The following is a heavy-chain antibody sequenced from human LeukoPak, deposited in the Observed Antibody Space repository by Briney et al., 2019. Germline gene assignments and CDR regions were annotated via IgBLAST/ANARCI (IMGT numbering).Heavy chain of an antibody. CDR3: ARGLASRNWPHWFDP. CDR1: GFTFSNYE. J-gene: IGHJ5*02. CDR2: ISAIDSTT. Sequence: LPGGSLRLSCAASGFTFSNYEMNWVRQAPGKGLEWVSYISAIDSTTYYADSVKGRFTISRDNAKNSLYLQMNSLRVEDTAVYHCARGLASRNWPHWFDPWGQGTLVSVSS. V-gene: IGHV3-48*03. D-gene: IGHD6-13*01.